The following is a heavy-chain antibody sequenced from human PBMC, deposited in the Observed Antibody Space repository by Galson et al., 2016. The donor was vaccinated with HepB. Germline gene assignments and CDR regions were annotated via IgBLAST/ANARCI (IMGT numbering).Heavy chain of an antibody. V-gene: IGHV1-18*04. J-gene: IGHJ2*01. CDR2: IRTYNGNT. D-gene: IGHD6-13*01. CDR3: ARDGVPEAGRGVWYLDL. CDR1: GYTFSSYG. Sequence: SVKVSCKASGYTFSSYGITWVRQAPGQGLEWMGWIRTYNGNTKDAQKFQNRVTMTTDTSTSTAYMELGRLTSDDTAVYYCARDGVPEAGRGVWYLDLWGRGTLVTVSS.